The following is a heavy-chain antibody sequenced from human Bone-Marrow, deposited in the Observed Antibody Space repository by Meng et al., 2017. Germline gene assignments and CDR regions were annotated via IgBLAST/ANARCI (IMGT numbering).Heavy chain of an antibody. J-gene: IGHJ4*02. CDR1: GFTVSSNY. CDR3: ARVWAAAGTFDY. CDR2: IYSGGST. Sequence: GPLLETEGGLIQPGGALRLSWTASGFTVSSNYMSWVRQAPGKGLEWVSVIYSGGSTYYADSVKGRFTISRDNSKNTLYLQMNSLRAEDTAVYYCARVWAAAGTFDYWGQGTLVTVSS. V-gene: IGHV3-53*02. D-gene: IGHD6-13*01.